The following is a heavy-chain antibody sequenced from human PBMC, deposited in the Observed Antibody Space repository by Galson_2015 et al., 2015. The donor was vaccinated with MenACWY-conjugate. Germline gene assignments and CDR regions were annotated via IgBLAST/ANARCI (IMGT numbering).Heavy chain of an antibody. Sequence: SVKVSCKASGYTFTSYGISWVRQAPGQGLEWMGWISAYNGNTNYAQKLQGRVTMTTDTSTSIAYMELRSLRSDDTAVYYCARGVRVVTLRSLRYFDYWGQGTLVTVSS. CDR3: ARGVRVVTLRSLRYFDY. J-gene: IGHJ4*02. D-gene: IGHD3-10*02. CDR1: GYTFTSYG. CDR2: ISAYNGNT. V-gene: IGHV1-18*01.